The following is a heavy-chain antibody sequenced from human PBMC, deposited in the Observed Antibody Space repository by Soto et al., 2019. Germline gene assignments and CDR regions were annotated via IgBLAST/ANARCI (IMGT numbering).Heavy chain of an antibody. Sequence: GGSLRLSCAASGFTFSSYSMNWVRQAPGKGLEWVSSISSSSSYIYYADSVKGRFTISRDNAKNSLYLQMNSLRAEDTAVYYCARAYYDFWSGYNGFNWFDPWGQGTLVTVSS. CDR3: ARAYYDFWSGYNGFNWFDP. CDR1: GFTFSSYS. CDR2: ISSSSSYI. V-gene: IGHV3-21*01. D-gene: IGHD3-3*01. J-gene: IGHJ5*02.